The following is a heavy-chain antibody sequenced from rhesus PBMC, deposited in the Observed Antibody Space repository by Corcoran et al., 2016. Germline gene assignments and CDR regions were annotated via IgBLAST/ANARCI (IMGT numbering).Heavy chain of an antibody. D-gene: IGHD3-34*01. V-gene: IGHV4-65*01. CDR1: GGSISSSNW. J-gene: IGHJ4*01. Sequence: QVQLQESGPGLVKPSETLSLTCAVSGGSISSSNWWSWIRQPPGKGLEWIGYISVSSGSTYYNPSLKSRVTISTDTSKNQFSLKLSSVTAADTAVYYWARSGVIIQYYFDYWGHGVLVTVSS. CDR2: ISVSSGST. CDR3: ARSGVIIQYYFDY.